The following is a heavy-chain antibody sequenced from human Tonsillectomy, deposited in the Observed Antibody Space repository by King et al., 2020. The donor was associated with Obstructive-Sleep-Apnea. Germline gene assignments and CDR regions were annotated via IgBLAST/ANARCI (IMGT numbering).Heavy chain of an antibody. Sequence: VQLVESGGGLVKPGGSLRLSCAASGVTFSNAWMSWVRQAPGEGLDWVGRIKARFDGGTTDYAAPVKGRLTSSRDDSKNTLYLQINSLTTEDTAVYYCTTLEWEDYWGQGTLVTVSS. J-gene: IGHJ4*02. CDR2: IKARFDGGTT. V-gene: IGHV3-15*01. CDR1: GVTFSNAW. CDR3: TTLEWEDY. D-gene: IGHD1-26*01.